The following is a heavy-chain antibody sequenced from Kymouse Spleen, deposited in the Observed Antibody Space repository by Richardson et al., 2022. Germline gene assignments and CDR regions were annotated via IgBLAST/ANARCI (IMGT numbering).Heavy chain of an antibody. CDR1: GFTFSSYG. CDR3: RKKDIVVVPAAMNSSSRTTTVWTS. D-gene: IGHD2-2*02. CDR2: ISYDGSNK. J-gene: IGHJ6*02. V-gene: IGHV3-30*18. Sequence: QVQLVESGGGVVQPGRSLRLSCAASGFTFSSYGMHWVRQAPGKGLEWVAVISYDGSNKYYADSVKGRFTISRDNSKNTLYLQMNSLRAEDTAVYYCRKKDIVVVPAAMNSSSRTTTVWTSGAKGPRSPSPQ.